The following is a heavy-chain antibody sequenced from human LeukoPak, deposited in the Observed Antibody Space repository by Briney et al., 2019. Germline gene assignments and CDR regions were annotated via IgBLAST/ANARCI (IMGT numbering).Heavy chain of an antibody. CDR2: ISYDGSNK. V-gene: IGHV3-30*18. CDR1: GFTFSSYG. D-gene: IGHD1-7*01. CDR3: ANWNYGYYFDY. Sequence: PSGGSLRPSCAASGFTFSSYGMHWVRQAPGKGLEWVAVISYDGSNKYYADSVKGRFTISRDNSKNTLYLQMNSLRAEDTAVYYCANWNYGYYFDYWGQGTLVAVSS. J-gene: IGHJ4*02.